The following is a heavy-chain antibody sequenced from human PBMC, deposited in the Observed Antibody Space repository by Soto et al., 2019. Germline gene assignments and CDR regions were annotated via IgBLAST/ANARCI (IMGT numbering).Heavy chain of an antibody. CDR1: GFSLSTSGVG. CDR2: IYWDDDR. D-gene: IGHD6-19*01. J-gene: IGHJ4*02. V-gene: IGHV2-5*02. CDR3: AHGSGWLFDY. Sequence: SGPTLVNPTQTLTLTCTFSGFSLSTSGVGVGWIRQPPGKALEWLALIYWDDDRRYHPSLKSRLTLTKDTSRHQVVLTMTNTDPADTATYYCAHGSGWLFDYWGQGTQVTVSS.